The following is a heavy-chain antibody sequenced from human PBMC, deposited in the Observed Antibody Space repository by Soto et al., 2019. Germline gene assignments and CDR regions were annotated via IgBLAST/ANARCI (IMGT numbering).Heavy chain of an antibody. CDR1: GYTFTSYG. Sequence: GASVKVSCEASGYTFTSYGISWVRQAPGQGLEWMGWISAYNGNTNYAQKLQGRVTMTTDTSTSTAYMELRSLRSDDTAVYYCAREELRFLEWLLTTRYYYYGMDVWGQGTTVTVSS. J-gene: IGHJ6*02. CDR3: AREELRFLEWLLTTRYYYYGMDV. V-gene: IGHV1-18*01. CDR2: ISAYNGNT. D-gene: IGHD3-3*01.